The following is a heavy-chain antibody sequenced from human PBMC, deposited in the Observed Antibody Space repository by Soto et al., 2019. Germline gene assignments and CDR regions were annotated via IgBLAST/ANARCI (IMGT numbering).Heavy chain of an antibody. D-gene: IGHD5-18*01. CDR3: ARDDPGRYSGMDV. CDR1: GFTFSSYA. CDR2: ISYDGSNK. V-gene: IGHV3-30-3*01. J-gene: IGHJ6*02. Sequence: QVQLVESGGRVVQPGRSLRLSCAASGFTFSSYAMHWVRQAPGKGLEWVAVISYDGSNKYYADSVKGRFTISRDNSKNTLYLQMNILRAEDTAVYYCARDDPGRYSGMDVWGQGTTVTVSS.